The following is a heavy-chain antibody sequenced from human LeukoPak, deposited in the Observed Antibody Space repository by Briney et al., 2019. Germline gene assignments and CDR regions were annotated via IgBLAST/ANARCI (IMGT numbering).Heavy chain of an antibody. CDR1: GGSISYYY. CDR3: AREDPQTTVPEGMDV. V-gene: IGHV4-59*01. Sequence: SETLSLTCTVPGGSISYYYWSWIRQSPGKGLEWIGYIYYSGTTNYNPSLKSRVTISVDTSKDQFSLQLRSVTAADTAVYYCAREDPQTTVPEGMDVWGQGTTVTVSS. J-gene: IGHJ6*02. CDR2: IYYSGTT. D-gene: IGHD4-17*01.